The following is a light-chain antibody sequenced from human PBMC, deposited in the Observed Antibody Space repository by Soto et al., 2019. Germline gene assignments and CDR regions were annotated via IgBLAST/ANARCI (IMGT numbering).Light chain of an antibody. Sequence: QSALTQPASVSGSPGQSITISCTGTSSDVGIYKLVSWYQQHPGKAPKLMIYEGSKRPSGVSYRISGSTSGNTASLTISGLQAEDEADYYCCSYAGSPWVFGGGTKLTVL. V-gene: IGLV2-23*01. J-gene: IGLJ3*02. CDR1: SSDVGIYKL. CDR3: CSYAGSPWV. CDR2: EGS.